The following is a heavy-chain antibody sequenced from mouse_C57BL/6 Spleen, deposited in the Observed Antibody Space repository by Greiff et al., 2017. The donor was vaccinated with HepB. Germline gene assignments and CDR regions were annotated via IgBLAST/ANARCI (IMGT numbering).Heavy chain of an antibody. J-gene: IGHJ4*01. CDR3: ARSYGYDGGYYAMDY. D-gene: IGHD2-2*01. V-gene: IGHV1-72*01. CDR1: GYTFTSYW. Sequence: QVHVKQSGAELVKPGASVKLSCKASGYTFTSYWMHWVKQRPGRGLEWIGRIDPNSGGTKYNEKFKSKATLTVDKPSRTAYMQLSSLTSEDSAVYYCARSYGYDGGYYAMDYWGQRTSVTVSS. CDR2: IDPNSGGT.